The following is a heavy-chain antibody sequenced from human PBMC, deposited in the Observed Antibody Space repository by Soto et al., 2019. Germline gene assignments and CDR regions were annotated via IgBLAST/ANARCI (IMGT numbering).Heavy chain of an antibody. CDR1: GGSISSYY. V-gene: IGHV4-59*01. D-gene: IGHD1-20*01. Sequence: QVQLQESGPGLVKPSETLSLTCTVSGGSISSYYWSWIRQPPGKGLEWIGYIYYSGITNYNPSLKSRVTISVDTSKNQFSLKLSSVTAADTAVYYCARYKSTYYYGMDVWGQGITVTVSS. CDR3: ARYKSTYYYGMDV. CDR2: IYYSGIT. J-gene: IGHJ6*02.